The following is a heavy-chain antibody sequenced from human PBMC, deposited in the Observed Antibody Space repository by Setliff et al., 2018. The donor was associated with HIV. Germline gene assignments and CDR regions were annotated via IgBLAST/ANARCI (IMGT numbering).Heavy chain of an antibody. CDR1: GGSFSDDS. V-gene: IGHV4-34*01. CDR2: INHSGST. J-gene: IGHJ4*02. D-gene: IGHD6-25*01. CDR3: ARGSGVSLDTYHI. Sequence: PSETLSLTCAVYGGSFSDDSWNWIRQPPGKGLEWIGEINHSGSTNYNPSLKSRVTISVDTSKKQFSLRMTSLTAADTAVYFCARGSGVSLDTYHIWGQGTLGTVS.